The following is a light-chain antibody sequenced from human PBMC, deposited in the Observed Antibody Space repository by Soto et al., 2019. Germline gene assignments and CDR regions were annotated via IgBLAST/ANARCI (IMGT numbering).Light chain of an antibody. CDR3: ISYTDRQPYL. CDR1: SSDIGSYDH. V-gene: IGLV2-14*03. J-gene: IGLJ1*01. CDR2: AVS. Sequence: QSVLTQPGSVSGSPGQSITISCSGTSSDIGSYDHVAWYQQFPGKSPKLIIYAVSDRPSGVSDRFSGSKSGISASLTISGLQTEDEADYYCISYTDRQPYLFGNGNKVTV.